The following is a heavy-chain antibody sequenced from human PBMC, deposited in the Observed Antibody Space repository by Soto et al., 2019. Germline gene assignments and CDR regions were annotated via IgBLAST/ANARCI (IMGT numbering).Heavy chain of an antibody. CDR3: AVVVPARFDY. CDR2: IYTGST. CDR1: GGSISSYY. D-gene: IGHD2-2*01. Sequence: SETLSLTCTVSGGSISSYYWSWIRQPQGNRLEWIGYIYTGSTNYNPSLKSRVTISVDTSKNQFSLKLSSVTAADTAVYYCAVVVPARFDYWGQGTLVT. V-gene: IGHV4-59*12. J-gene: IGHJ4*02.